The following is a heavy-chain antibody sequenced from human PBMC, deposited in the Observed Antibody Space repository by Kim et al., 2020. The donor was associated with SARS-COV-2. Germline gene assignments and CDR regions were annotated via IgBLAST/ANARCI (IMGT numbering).Heavy chain of an antibody. D-gene: IGHD5-12*01. Sequence: GGSLRLSCAASGFTFSSYSMNWVRQAPGKGLEWVSSISSSSSYIYYADSVKGRFTISRDNAKNSLYLQMNSLRAEDTAVYYCARGAPKRWLQFYWGQGTLVTVSS. CDR1: GFTFSSYS. V-gene: IGHV3-21*01. CDR2: ISSSSSYI. J-gene: IGHJ4*02. CDR3: ARGAPKRWLQFY.